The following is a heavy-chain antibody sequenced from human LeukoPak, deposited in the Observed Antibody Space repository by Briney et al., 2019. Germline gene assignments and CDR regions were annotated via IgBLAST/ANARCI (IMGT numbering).Heavy chain of an antibody. CDR3: ARDYDDYVWGSYHDY. J-gene: IGHJ4*02. Sequence: PSETLSLTCAVSGGSISSSNWWSWVRQPPGKGLEWIGEIYHSGSTNYNPSLKSRVTISVDKSKNQFSLKLSSVTAADTAVYYCARDYDDYVWGSYHDYWGQGTLVTVSS. CDR2: IYHSGST. V-gene: IGHV4-4*02. CDR1: GGSISSSNW. D-gene: IGHD3-16*01.